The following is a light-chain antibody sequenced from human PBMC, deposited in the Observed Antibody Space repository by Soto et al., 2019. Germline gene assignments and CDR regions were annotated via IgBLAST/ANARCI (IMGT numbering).Light chain of an antibody. J-gene: IGKJ5*01. CDR1: QSVSSSY. V-gene: IGKV3-20*01. Sequence: IVWTQSLGTLSLAPVERSTLYFRASQSVSSSYLAWYPPKPGQAPRLLIYGASTRATGIPARFSGSGSGTEFTLTISSLQSEDFAVYYCQKHGSSPINCGQGKRRAIK. CDR2: GAS. CDR3: QKHGSSPIN.